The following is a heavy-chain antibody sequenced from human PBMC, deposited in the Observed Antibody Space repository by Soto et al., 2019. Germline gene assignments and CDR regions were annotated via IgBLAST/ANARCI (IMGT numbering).Heavy chain of an antibody. CDR2: IKTRSYNYAT. D-gene: IGHD3-16*01. J-gene: IGHJ4*02. Sequence: EVQLVESGGGLVQPGGSVIISCAASGFTFSGSAIHWVRQASGKGLEWLGRIKTRSYNYATAYTASLKGRFTISRDESKYTAYLQRHSLKTEYTAVYFCSRLWAGGDDRDSPPYYLDSWGQGTLVTVSS. CDR3: SRLWAGGDDRDSPPYYLDS. CDR1: GFTFSGSA. V-gene: IGHV3-73*02.